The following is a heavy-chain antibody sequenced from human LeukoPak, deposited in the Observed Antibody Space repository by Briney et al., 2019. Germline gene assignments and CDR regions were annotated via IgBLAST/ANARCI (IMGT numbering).Heavy chain of an antibody. V-gene: IGHV1-2*02. J-gene: IGHJ5*02. D-gene: IGHD6-13*01. CDR2: INPNSGGT. CDR1: GYTFTGYY. CDR3: AREDSEHSSREYNWFDP. Sequence: ASVKVSCKASGYTFTGYYMHWVRQAPGQGLEWMGWINPNSGGTNYAQKFQGRVTMTRDTSISTAYMELSRLRSDDTAVYYCAREDSEHSSREYNWFDPWGQGTLVTVSS.